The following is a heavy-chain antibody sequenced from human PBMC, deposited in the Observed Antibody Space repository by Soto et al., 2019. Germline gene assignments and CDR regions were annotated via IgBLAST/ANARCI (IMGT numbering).Heavy chain of an antibody. Sequence: ASVKVSCKASGGTFSSYAISWVRQAPGQRLEWMGWINAGNGNTKYSQKFQGRVTITRDTSASTAYMELSSLRSEDTAVYYCARSIVVVTALDYWGQGTLVTVPS. CDR1: GGTFSSYA. CDR2: INAGNGNT. V-gene: IGHV1-3*01. J-gene: IGHJ4*02. D-gene: IGHD2-21*02. CDR3: ARSIVVVTALDY.